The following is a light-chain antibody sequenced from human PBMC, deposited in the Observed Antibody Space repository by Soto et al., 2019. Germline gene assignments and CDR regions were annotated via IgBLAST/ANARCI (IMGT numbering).Light chain of an antibody. CDR3: QQLHNYPAT. Sequence: DIQMTQSPSALSASVGDRVTITCRASQSISGWLAWFQQKPGKAPKLLIYAASTLQSGVSSRFSGRGSGTAFTLTISSLQPEDFGFYYCQQLHNYPATFGGGTKVDIK. CDR1: QSISGW. CDR2: AAS. V-gene: IGKV1-9*01. J-gene: IGKJ4*01.